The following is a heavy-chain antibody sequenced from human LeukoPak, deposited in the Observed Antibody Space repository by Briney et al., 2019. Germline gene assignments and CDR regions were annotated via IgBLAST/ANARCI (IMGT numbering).Heavy chain of an antibody. CDR2: INHSGST. Sequence: SETLSLTCAVYGGSFSGYYWSWIRQPPGKGLEWIGEINHSGSTNYNPSLKSRVTISVDTSKNQFSLKLSSVTAADTAVYYCARGSLRVRGVIGRRYYYYGMDVWGQGTTVTVSS. CDR1: GGSFSGYY. V-gene: IGHV4-34*01. J-gene: IGHJ6*02. CDR3: ARGSLRVRGVIGRRYYYYGMDV. D-gene: IGHD3-10*01.